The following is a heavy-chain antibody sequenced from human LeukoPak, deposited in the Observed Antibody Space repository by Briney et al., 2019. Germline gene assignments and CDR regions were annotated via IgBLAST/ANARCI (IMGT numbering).Heavy chain of an antibody. Sequence: SETLSLTCTVSGYSLSSGYYWGWIRQPPGKGLEWIGSVDHSGGTYYNPSLRSRVSISVDTSKNQFSLKLSSVTAADTAVYSCARFGGYSYGFVPGFDYWGQGTLVTVSS. D-gene: IGHD5-18*01. CDR3: ARFGGYSYGFVPGFDY. CDR2: VDHSGGT. J-gene: IGHJ4*02. CDR1: GYSLSSGYY. V-gene: IGHV4-38-2*02.